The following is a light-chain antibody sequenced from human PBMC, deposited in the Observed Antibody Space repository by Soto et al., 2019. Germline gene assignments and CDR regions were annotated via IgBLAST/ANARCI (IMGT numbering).Light chain of an antibody. CDR3: CSYAGSVV. CDR2: EGS. Sequence: QSALTQPASVSGSPGQSITISCTGTSSDVGSYILVSWYQQHPGKAPKLMIYEGSKRPSGVSNRFSGSKSGNTASLTISGLQAEDEADYYCCSYAGSVVFGGGTKLTVL. J-gene: IGLJ2*01. CDR1: SSDVGSYIL. V-gene: IGLV2-23*01.